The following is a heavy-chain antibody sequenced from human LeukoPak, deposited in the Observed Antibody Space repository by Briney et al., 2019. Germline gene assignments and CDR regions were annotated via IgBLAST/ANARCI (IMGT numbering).Heavy chain of an antibody. CDR1: GFTVSSNY. CDR2: IYSGGST. D-gene: IGHD5-12*01. CDR3: ARDYPGYSGYDAREDAFDI. V-gene: IGHV3-53*01. J-gene: IGHJ3*02. Sequence: PGGSLRLSCAASGFTVSSNYMSWVRQAPGKGLEWVSVIYSGGSTYYADSVKGRFTISGDNSKNTLYLQMNSLRAEDTAVYYCARDYPGYSGYDAREDAFDIWGQGTMVTVSS.